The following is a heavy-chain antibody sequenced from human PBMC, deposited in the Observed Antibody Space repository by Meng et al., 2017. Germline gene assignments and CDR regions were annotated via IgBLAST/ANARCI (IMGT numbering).Heavy chain of an antibody. CDR2: INPNSGGT. D-gene: IGHD6-19*01. Sequence: ASVKVSCKASGYTFTGYYMHWVRQAPGQGLEWMGRINPNSGGTNYAQKFQGRVTITRDTSISTAYMELSRLRSDGTAVYYCAREGHSSGWPGVDVWGQGTTVTVSS. CDR1: GYTFTGYY. J-gene: IGHJ6*02. V-gene: IGHV1-2*06. CDR3: AREGHSSGWPGVDV.